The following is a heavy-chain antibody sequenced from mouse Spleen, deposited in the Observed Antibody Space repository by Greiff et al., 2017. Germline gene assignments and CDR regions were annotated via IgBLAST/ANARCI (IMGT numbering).Heavy chain of an antibody. CDR3: AKSPDY. CDR2: ISPGSGYT. CDR1: GFTFTSYT. Sequence: QVQLQQSGAELARPWASVKISCTASGFTFTSYTMHWVKQRPGKGLEWIGYISPGSGYTNYNRMFKGKATLTIDTSSSTAYMQLSSLTSEDSAVYFCAKSPDYWGQGTSVTVSS. V-gene: IGHV1-4*01. J-gene: IGHJ4*01. D-gene: IGHD1-3*01.